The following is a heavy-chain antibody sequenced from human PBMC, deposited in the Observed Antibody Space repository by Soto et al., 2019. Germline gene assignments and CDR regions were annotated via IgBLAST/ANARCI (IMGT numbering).Heavy chain of an antibody. CDR3: TTRRDGSGSLDY. V-gene: IGHV4-4*02. D-gene: IGHD3-10*01. CDR1: GGSIISNNW. J-gene: IGHJ4*02. Sequence: ASETLSLTCAVSGGSIISNNWWIWVRQPPGKGLEWIAGIYHSGSSTYNPSLKSRVAISVDKSKNQFSLNLSSVTAADTAVYYCTTRRDGSGSLDYWGQGTLVTVSS. CDR2: IYHSGSS.